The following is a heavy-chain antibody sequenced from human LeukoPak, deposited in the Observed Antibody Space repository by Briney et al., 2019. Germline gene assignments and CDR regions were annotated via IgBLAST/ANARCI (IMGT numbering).Heavy chain of an antibody. D-gene: IGHD2-15*01. CDR1: GFTFSSYA. CDR3: AKDSVPYCTGGSCHPL. J-gene: IGHJ3*01. V-gene: IGHV3-23*01. CDR2: ISGSGGST. Sequence: GGSLRLSCAASGFTFSSYAMSWVRQAPGKGLEWVSAISGSGGSTYYADSVKGRFTISRDNSKNTLYLQMNSLRAEDTAVYYCAKDSVPYCTGGSCHPLWGQGTMVIVSS.